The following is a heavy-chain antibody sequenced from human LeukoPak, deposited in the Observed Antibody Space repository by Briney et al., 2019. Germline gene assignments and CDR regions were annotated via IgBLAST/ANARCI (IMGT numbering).Heavy chain of an antibody. V-gene: IGHV1-2*07. J-gene: IGHJ4*02. CDR3: GVRAIDY. Sequence: ASVKVSCKASAYTFTDYYMHWVRQAPGQGREWMGWINPNSGGTNYAHKSQGRHTMTRDTSISTAYMELSRLRSDDTAGYFCGVRAIDYWGQGTLVTVSS. CDR2: INPNSGGT. CDR1: AYTFTDYY. D-gene: IGHD4/OR15-4a*01.